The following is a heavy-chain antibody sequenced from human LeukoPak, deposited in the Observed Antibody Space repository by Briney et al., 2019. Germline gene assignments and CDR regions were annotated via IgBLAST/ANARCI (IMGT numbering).Heavy chain of an antibody. D-gene: IGHD4-11*01. CDR3: ARGGLVEYSNYRYYYYYYGMDV. CDR1: GGSISSYY. J-gene: IGHJ6*02. CDR2: IYTSGST. V-gene: IGHV4-4*07. Sequence: HPSETLSLTCTVSGGSISSYYWSWIRQPAGKGLEWIGRIYTSGSTNYNPSLKSRVTMSVDTSKNQFSLKLSSVTAADTAVYYSARGGLVEYSNYRYYYYYYGMDVWGQGTTVTVSS.